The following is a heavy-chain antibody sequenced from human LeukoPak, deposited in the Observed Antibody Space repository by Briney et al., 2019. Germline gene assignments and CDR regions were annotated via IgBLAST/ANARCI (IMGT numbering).Heavy chain of an antibody. D-gene: IGHD4-23*01. Sequence: GGSLRLSCAASGFTFSSYEMNWVRQAPGKGLEWVSYISTSGSTIYYADSVKGRFTISRDNAKNSLYLQMNSLRAEDTAVYYCARGFNDYGGNSVGMDVWGQGTTVTVSS. CDR2: ISTSGSTI. CDR3: ARGFNDYGGNSVGMDV. J-gene: IGHJ6*02. V-gene: IGHV3-48*03. CDR1: GFTFSSYE.